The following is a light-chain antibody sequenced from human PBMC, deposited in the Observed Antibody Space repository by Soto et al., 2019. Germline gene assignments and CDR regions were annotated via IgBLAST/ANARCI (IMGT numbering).Light chain of an antibody. CDR1: QSISSW. CDR2: AAS. Sequence: DIQMTQSPSSLSASVGDRVTITCRASQSISSWLDWYQQKPGKAPNLLIYAASSLHSGVPSRFSGSGSGTDFTLTISSLQPEDFATYYCQQSFSSPPWTFGQGTKVDI. V-gene: IGKV1-39*01. CDR3: QQSFSSPPWT. J-gene: IGKJ1*01.